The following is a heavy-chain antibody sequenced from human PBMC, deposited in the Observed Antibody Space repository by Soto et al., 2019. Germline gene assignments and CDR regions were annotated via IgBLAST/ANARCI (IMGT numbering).Heavy chain of an antibody. CDR3: ASDGTPALVVVPAAISGYFGY. J-gene: IGHJ4*02. CDR2: ISYDGSNK. CDR1: GFTFSSYA. Sequence: PGGSLRLSCAASGFTFSSYAMHWVLQAPGKGLEWVAVISYDGSNKYYADSVKGRFTISRDNSKNTLYLQMNSLRAEDTAVYYCASDGTPALVVVPAAISGYFGYWGQGTMVTVSS. D-gene: IGHD2-2*02. V-gene: IGHV3-30-3*01.